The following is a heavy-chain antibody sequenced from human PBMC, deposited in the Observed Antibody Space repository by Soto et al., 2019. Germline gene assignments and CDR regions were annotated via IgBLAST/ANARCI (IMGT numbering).Heavy chain of an antibody. V-gene: IGHV3-15*02. D-gene: IGHD2-2*01. CDR3: TTLLRGQSCTSVSCYGDGAY. J-gene: IGHJ4*02. Sequence: EVPLVESGGALVKPGESLTLSCAASGFTFNSAWMTWVRQAPGKGLEWVGRIKSWTDGGRVDTAAPVKGRFTISRDDSKNTFYLQINSLKSEDTAVYYCTTLLRGQSCTSVSCYGDGAYWGQGTLVTVSS. CDR2: IKSWTDGGRV. CDR1: GFTFNSAW.